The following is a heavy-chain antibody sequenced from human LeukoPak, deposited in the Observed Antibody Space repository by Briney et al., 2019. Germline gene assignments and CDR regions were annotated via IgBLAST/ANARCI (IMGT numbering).Heavy chain of an antibody. Sequence: GGFLRLSCAASGFTFSSYAMHWVRQAPGKGLEWVAVISYDGSNKYYADSVKGRFTISRDNSKNTLYLQMNSLRAEDTAVYYCSGYSPEDDAFDIWGQGTMVTVSS. CDR2: ISYDGSNK. V-gene: IGHV3-30-3*01. CDR1: GFTFSSYA. CDR3: SGYSPEDDAFDI. J-gene: IGHJ3*02. D-gene: IGHD3-9*01.